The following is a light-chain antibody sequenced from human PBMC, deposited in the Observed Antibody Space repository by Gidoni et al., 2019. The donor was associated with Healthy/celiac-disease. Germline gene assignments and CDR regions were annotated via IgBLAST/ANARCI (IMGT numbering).Light chain of an antibody. V-gene: IGKV4-1*01. J-gene: IGKJ1*01. CDR3: QQYYSTPLT. CDR2: WAS. CDR1: QSVLYSSNNKNY. Sequence: DIVMTQSPESLAGSLGERATINCKSSQSVLYSSNNKNYLAWYQQKPGQPPKLLIYWASTRESGVPDRFSGSGSGTDFTLTISSLQAEDVAVYYCQQYYSTPLTFGQGTKVEIK.